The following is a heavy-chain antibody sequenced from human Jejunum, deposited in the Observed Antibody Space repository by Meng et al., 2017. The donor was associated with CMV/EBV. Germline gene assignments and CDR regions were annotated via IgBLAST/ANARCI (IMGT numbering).Heavy chain of an antibody. CDR1: GFTFSNYW. CDR3: VRGAGESKNNWFDP. Sequence: EVQLVESGGGLVQPGGSLRLSCAASGFTFSNYWMHWVRQAPGNGLEWVSRINTDGTTTGYADSVKGRFTISRDNARSTLYLQMSSLRAEDTAVYYCVRGAGESKNNWFDPCGQGILINVSS. V-gene: IGHV3-74*01. CDR2: INTDGTTT. J-gene: IGHJ5*02. D-gene: IGHD7-27*01.